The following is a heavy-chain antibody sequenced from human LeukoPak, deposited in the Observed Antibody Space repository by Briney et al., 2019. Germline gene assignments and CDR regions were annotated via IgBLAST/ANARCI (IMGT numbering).Heavy chain of an antibody. CDR3: ARDGAVAGTTYYFDY. CDR2: IIPIFGTA. D-gene: IGHD6-19*01. V-gene: IGHV1-69*01. CDR1: GGTFSSYA. Sequence: GSSVKVPCKASGGTFSSYAISWVRQAPGQGLEWMGGIIPIFGTANYAQKFQGRVTITADESTSTAYMELSSLRSEDTAVYYCARDGAVAGTTYYFDYWGQGTLVTVSS. J-gene: IGHJ4*02.